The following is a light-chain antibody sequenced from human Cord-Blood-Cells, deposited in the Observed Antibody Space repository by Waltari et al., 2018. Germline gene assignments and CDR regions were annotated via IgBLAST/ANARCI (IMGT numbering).Light chain of an antibody. CDR1: SSDVGTYNY. Sequence: QSALTQPASVSGSPGQSLTISCTGTSSDVGTYNYFSWYQQHPGKAPKLMIFDVSIRPSGVSNRFSGSKSGNTASLTISGLQAEDEADYYCSSYISSSTLELFGGGTSLTVL. J-gene: IGLJ2*01. CDR3: SSYISSSTLEL. V-gene: IGLV2-14*03. CDR2: DVS.